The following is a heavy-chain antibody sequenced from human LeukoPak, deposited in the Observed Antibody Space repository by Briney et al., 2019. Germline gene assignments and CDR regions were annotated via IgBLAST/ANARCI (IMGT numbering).Heavy chain of an antibody. CDR1: GGSFSGYY. V-gene: IGHV4-34*01. Sequence: SETLSLTCAVYGGSFSGYYWSWIRQPPGKGLEWIGEINHSGSTYYNPSLKSRVTISVDTSKNRFSLNPSSVTAADTAVYYCAREGAYCSSTSCYAFDIWGRGTMVTVSS. CDR2: INHSGST. D-gene: IGHD2-2*01. CDR3: AREGAYCSSTSCYAFDI. J-gene: IGHJ3*02.